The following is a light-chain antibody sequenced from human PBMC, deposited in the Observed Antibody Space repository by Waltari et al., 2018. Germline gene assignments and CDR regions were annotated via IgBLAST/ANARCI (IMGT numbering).Light chain of an antibody. CDR3: HSRDASGVGGS. J-gene: IGLJ2*01. V-gene: IGLV3-19*01. CDR1: SLRSYH. Sequence: SSELTQDPAVSVAMGQTVRITCQGDSLRSYHASWYQQRPGQAPILGLYDKNNRPSGVPDRFSGSSSDNTASLTITGAQAEDEASYYCHSRDASGVGGSFGGGTKLTVL. CDR2: DKN.